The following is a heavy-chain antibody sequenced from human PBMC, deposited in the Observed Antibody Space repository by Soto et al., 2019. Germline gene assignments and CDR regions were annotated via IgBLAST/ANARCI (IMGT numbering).Heavy chain of an antibody. V-gene: IGHV1-69*13. CDR2: IIPIFGTA. CDR3: ARELYYYASCPRWGDYCYGKDV. CDR1: GGTFSSYA. Sequence: SSVKVSCKDSGGTFSSYAIRWVRQAPGQGLEWMGGIIPIFGTANYAQKFQGRVTITADESTSPAYMELSSLRSEDMAVYYCARELYYYASCPRWGDYCYGKDVFSQGTSDTVS. D-gene: IGHD3-10*01. J-gene: IGHJ6*02.